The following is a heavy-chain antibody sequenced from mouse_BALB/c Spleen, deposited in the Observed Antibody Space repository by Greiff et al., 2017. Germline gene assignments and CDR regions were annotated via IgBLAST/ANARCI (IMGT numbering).Heavy chain of an antibody. CDR1: GFNIKDTY. Sequence: VQLQQSGAELVKPGASVKLSCTASGFNIKDTYMHWVKQRPEQGLEWIGRIDPANGNTKYDPKFQGKATITADTSSNTAYLQLSSLTSEDTAVYYCASFYYGNYYDWGQGTTLTVSS. CDR3: ASFYYGNYYD. J-gene: IGHJ2*01. CDR2: IDPANGNT. D-gene: IGHD2-1*01. V-gene: IGHV14-3*02.